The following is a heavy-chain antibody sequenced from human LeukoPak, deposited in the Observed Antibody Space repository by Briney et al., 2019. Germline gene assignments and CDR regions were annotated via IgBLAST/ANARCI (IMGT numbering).Heavy chain of an antibody. CDR3: ARALIAAAGPDY. V-gene: IGHV1-69*04. CDR2: IIPILGIA. Sequence: SLKVSCKASGGTFSSYAISWVRQAPGQGLEWMGRIIPILGIANYAQKFQGRVTITADKSTSTAYMELSSLRSEDTAVYYCARALIAAAGPDYWGQGTLVTVSS. D-gene: IGHD6-13*01. CDR1: GGTFSSYA. J-gene: IGHJ4*02.